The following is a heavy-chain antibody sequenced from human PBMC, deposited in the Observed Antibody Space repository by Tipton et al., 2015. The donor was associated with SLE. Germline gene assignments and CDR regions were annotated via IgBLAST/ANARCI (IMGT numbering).Heavy chain of an antibody. J-gene: IGHJ6*02. CDR3: ARRVGSYYGMDV. V-gene: IGHV3-30*04. Sequence: RSLRLSCAASGFSFSMYAMYWVRQAPGKGLEWVAIISYDGNDEYYGDSVKGRFTISRDNSKNTLYLQMNGLRPEDTAVYYCARRVGSYYGMDVWGQGTTVTVSS. D-gene: IGHD3-10*01. CDR1: GFSFSMYA. CDR2: ISYDGNDE.